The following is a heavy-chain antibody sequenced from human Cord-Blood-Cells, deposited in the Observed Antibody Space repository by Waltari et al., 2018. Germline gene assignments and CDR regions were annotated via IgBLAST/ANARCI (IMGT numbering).Heavy chain of an antibody. V-gene: IGHV1-3*01. J-gene: IGHJ4*02. D-gene: IGHD3-22*01. CDR1: GYTFTSYA. Sequence: QVQLVQSGAEVKKPGASVKVSCKASGYTFTSYAMHWVRQAPGQRLGWMGWINAGNCNTKYSQKFQGRVTITRDTSASTAYMELSSLRSEDTAVYYCARDQYDSSGYYYYWGQGTLVTVSS. CDR3: ARDQYDSSGYYYY. CDR2: INAGNCNT.